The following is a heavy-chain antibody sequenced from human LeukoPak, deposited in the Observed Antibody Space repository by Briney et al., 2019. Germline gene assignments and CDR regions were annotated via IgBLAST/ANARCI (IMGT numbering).Heavy chain of an antibody. J-gene: IGHJ4*02. CDR1: GFTFSSYW. V-gene: IGHV3-7*01. Sequence: GGSLRLSCAASGFTFSSYWMSWVRQAPGKGLEWVANINQAGSETDYVDSVMGRFTISRDNAKNSLYLQMSSLRVGDTAVYFCLIAATARGGFDYWGQGTLVTVSS. D-gene: IGHD2-21*02. CDR3: LIAATARGGFDY. CDR2: INQAGSET.